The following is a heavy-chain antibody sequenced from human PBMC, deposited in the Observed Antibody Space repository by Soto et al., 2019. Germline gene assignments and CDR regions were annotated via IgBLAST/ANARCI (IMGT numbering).Heavy chain of an antibody. CDR1: GFTFSSYG. CDR2: IWYDGSNK. D-gene: IGHD5-18*01. J-gene: IGHJ6*02. Sequence: QPGGSLRLSCAASGFTFSSYGMHWVRQAPGKGLEWVAVIWYDGSNKYYADSVKGRFTISRDNSKNTLYLQMNSLRAEDTAVYYCARDGRDTAMVNYGMDVWGQGTTVTVSS. CDR3: ARDGRDTAMVNYGMDV. V-gene: IGHV3-33*01.